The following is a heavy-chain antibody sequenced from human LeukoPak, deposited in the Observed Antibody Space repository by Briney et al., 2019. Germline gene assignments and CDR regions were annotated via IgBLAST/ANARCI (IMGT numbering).Heavy chain of an antibody. Sequence: SVKVSCKASGGTFSSYATSWVRQAPGQGLEWMGGIIPIFGTANYAQKFQGRVTITAGESTSTAYMELSSLRSEDTAVYYCARVESITMIVVVTQGANDAFDIWGQGTMVTVSS. J-gene: IGHJ3*02. D-gene: IGHD3-22*01. CDR3: ARVESITMIVVVTQGANDAFDI. CDR1: GGTFSSYA. CDR2: IIPIFGTA. V-gene: IGHV1-69*13.